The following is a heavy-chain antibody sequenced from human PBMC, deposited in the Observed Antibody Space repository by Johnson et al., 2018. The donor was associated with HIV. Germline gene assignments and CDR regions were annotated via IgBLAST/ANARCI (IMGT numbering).Heavy chain of an antibody. CDR3: AKVQGLTTGTTRGAFDI. J-gene: IGHJ3*02. D-gene: IGHD1-1*01. CDR1: GFTFSSYA. V-gene: IGHV3-23*04. Sequence: VQLVESGGGLVQPGGSLRLSCAASGFTFSSYAMSWVRQAPGKGLEWVSAISGSGGSTYSADAVKGRFTIARDNSKTTLYLQMNRLSAEDTAVYYCAKVQGLTTGTTRGAFDIWGQGTMVTVSS. CDR2: ISGSGGST.